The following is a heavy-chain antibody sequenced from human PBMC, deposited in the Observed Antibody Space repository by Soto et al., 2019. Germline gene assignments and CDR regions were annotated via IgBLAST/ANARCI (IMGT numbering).Heavy chain of an antibody. Sequence: PGGSLRLSCAASGFTFSDYYMSWIRQAPGKGLEWVSYISSSSSYTNYADSVKGRFTISRDNAKNSLYLQMNSLRAEDTAVYYCARDGQWLVSNYYYGMDVWGQGTTVTGSS. J-gene: IGHJ6*02. CDR2: ISSSSSYT. V-gene: IGHV3-11*06. CDR3: ARDGQWLVSNYYYGMDV. CDR1: GFTFSDYY. D-gene: IGHD6-19*01.